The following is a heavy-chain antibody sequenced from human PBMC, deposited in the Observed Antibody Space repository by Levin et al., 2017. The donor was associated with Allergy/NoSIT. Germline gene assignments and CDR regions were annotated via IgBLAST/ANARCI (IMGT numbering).Heavy chain of an antibody. Sequence: SQTLSLPCTVSGGSVSSGTYYWNWIRQPPGKGLEWIGYIYSSGRTKYNPSLKSRVTISVDTSKNQFSLKLSSVTAADTAVYFCARGEYYYGSGNWFDHWGQGTLVTVSS. CDR1: GGSVSSGTYY. CDR2: IYSSGRT. V-gene: IGHV4-61*01. D-gene: IGHD3-10*01. CDR3: ARGEYYYGSGNWFDH. J-gene: IGHJ5*02.